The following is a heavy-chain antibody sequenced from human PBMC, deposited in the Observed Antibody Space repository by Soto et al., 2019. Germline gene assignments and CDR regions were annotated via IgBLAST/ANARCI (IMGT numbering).Heavy chain of an antibody. CDR2: SSTGGGYI. D-gene: IGHD6-25*01. J-gene: IGHJ3*01. CDR1: GFTLSDYF. V-gene: IGHV3-11*06. CDR3: TRIQLAAYAFDF. Sequence: QVRLVESGGGAVRAGGSLRLSCEASGFTLSDYFMACVRQSSRPGLVRIAASSTGGGYITYADSVKGRFTISKDNAKGTLALQMESLRTEDTAVYFCTRIQLAAYAFDFWGQGARVTVSS.